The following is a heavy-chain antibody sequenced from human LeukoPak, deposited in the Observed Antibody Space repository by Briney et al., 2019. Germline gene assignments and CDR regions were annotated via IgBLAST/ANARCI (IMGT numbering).Heavy chain of an antibody. CDR3: AREIPGILLDY. J-gene: IGHJ4*02. V-gene: IGHV1-2*02. Sequence: ASVKVSCKASGYIFNDYYIHWVRQAPGQGLEWMGWINSNSGGAEYAQRFQGRVTMTRDTSITTAYMELSSLGNDDTALYFCAREIPGILLDYWGQGTQVTVSS. CDR2: INSNSGGA. D-gene: IGHD3-3*01. CDR1: GYIFNDYY.